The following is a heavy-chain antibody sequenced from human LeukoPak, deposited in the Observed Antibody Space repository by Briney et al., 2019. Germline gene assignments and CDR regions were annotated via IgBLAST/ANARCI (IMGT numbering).Heavy chain of an antibody. D-gene: IGHD1-26*01. CDR1: GFTFSSYW. CDR3: ARGDGGSYQGRFDY. Sequence: GGSLRLSCAASGFTFSSYWMHWVRQAPGKGLVWVSRIKSDDSSTSYADSVKGRFTISRDNVKNTLYLQMNSLRAEDTAVYYCARGDGGSYQGRFDYWGQGTLVTVSS. J-gene: IGHJ4*02. V-gene: IGHV3-74*01. CDR2: IKSDDSST.